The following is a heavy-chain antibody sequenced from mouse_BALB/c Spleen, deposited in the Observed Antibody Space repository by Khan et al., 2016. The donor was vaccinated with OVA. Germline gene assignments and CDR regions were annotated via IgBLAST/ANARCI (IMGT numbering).Heavy chain of an antibody. V-gene: IGHV2-3*01. CDR1: GLSLTNYG. J-gene: IGHJ3*01. CDR2: IWSDGST. D-gene: IGHD2-1*01. CDR3: AIIYYGNDWFAY. Sequence: QVQLKQSGPGLVAPSQSLSIRCTVSGLSLTNYGVSWVRQPPGKGLEWLGVIWSDGSTNYHSVLKSRLTINKDNSKSKVFVKLNSLQPDDTATDFCAIIYYGNDWFAYWGQGTLVTVSS.